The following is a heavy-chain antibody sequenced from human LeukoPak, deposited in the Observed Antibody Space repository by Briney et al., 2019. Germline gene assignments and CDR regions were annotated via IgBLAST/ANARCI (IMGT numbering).Heavy chain of an antibody. CDR3: ARVWFGESLTDP. CDR1: GFTFDDYG. CDR2: TNWNGGST. V-gene: IGHV3-20*04. D-gene: IGHD3-10*01. J-gene: IGHJ5*02. Sequence: GGSLRLSCAASGFTFDDYGMSWVRQAPGKGLEWVSGTNWNGGSTGYADSVKGRFTISRDNAKNSLCLQMNSLRAEDTALYYCARVWFGESLTDPWGQETLVTVSS.